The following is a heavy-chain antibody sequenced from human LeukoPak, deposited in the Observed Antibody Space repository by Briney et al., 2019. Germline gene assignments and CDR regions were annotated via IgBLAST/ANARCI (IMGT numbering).Heavy chain of an antibody. V-gene: IGHV3-30-3*01. CDR1: GFTFSSYA. D-gene: IGHD6-19*01. CDR3: VREGREWLSVGIDY. J-gene: IGHJ4*02. CDR2: MSYDGSNK. Sequence: GGSLRLSCAASGFTFSSYAMYWVRQAPGKGLEWVALMSYDGSNKYYADSVKGRFTISRDNSKNTLYLQMNSLRAEDTAVYYCVREGREWLSVGIDYWGRGTLVTVSS.